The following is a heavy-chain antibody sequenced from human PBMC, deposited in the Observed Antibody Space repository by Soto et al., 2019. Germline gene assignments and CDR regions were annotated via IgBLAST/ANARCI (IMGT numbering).Heavy chain of an antibody. V-gene: IGHV3-23*01. D-gene: IGHD3-3*01. J-gene: IGHJ4*02. Sequence: QPGGSLRLSCAASGFTFSSYAMSWVRQAPGKGLEWVSAISGSGGSTYYADSVKGRFTISRDNSKNTLYLQMNSLRAEDTAVYYCAKDSTIFGVVIVIAYFDYWGQGTLVTVSS. CDR3: AKDSTIFGVVIVIAYFDY. CDR1: GFTFSSYA. CDR2: ISGSGGST.